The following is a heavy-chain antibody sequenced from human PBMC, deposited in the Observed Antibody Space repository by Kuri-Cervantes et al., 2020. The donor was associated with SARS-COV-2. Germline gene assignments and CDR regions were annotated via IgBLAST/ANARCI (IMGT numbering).Heavy chain of an antibody. J-gene: IGHJ3*02. Sequence: GESLKISCAASGFTFSGHWIHWVRQAPGKGLEWVANIKQDGSEKYYVDSVKGRFTISRDNAKNSLYLQMNSLRAADTAVYYCARLWYYYDSRGRNGAFDIWGQGTMVTVSS. V-gene: IGHV3-7*01. CDR1: GFTFSGHW. D-gene: IGHD3-22*01. CDR3: ARLWYYYDSRGRNGAFDI. CDR2: IKQDGSEK.